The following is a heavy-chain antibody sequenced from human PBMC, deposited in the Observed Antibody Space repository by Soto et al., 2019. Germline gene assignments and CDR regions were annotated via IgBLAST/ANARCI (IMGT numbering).Heavy chain of an antibody. CDR1: GFPFGGEW. Sequence: EVLLVESGGGIVQPGGSLRLSCAASGFPFGGEWMHWVRQGPGKGLVWVSRMNKDGSIIAYADSVRGRFTISRDNAKSTLHLHMNNLRPEVMPLYICVSPYGDPPGWGQGEPVIVPS. J-gene: IGHJ4*02. CDR2: MNKDGSII. CDR3: VSPYGDPPG. V-gene: IGHV3-74*01. D-gene: IGHD4-17*01.